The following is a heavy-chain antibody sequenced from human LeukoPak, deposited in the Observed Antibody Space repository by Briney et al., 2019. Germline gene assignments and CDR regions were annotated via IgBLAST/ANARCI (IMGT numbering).Heavy chain of an antibody. Sequence: ASVKVSCKASGYTFTSYGISWVRQAPGQGLEWMGWISAYNGNTNYAQKLQGRVTMTTDTSTSTAYMELRSLRSDDTAVYYCARGRLLWFGEDYYGMDVWGKGTTVTVSS. J-gene: IGHJ6*04. V-gene: IGHV1-18*04. D-gene: IGHD3-10*01. CDR2: ISAYNGNT. CDR1: GYTFTSYG. CDR3: ARGRLLWFGEDYYGMDV.